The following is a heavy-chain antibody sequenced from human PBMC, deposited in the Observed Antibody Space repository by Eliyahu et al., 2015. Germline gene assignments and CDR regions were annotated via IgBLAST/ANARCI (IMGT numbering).Heavy chain of an antibody. J-gene: IGHJ5*02. CDR3: ARCYNWNYGWFDP. CDR1: GGSFSGYY. Sequence: QVQLQQWGAGLLKPSETLSLTCAVYGGSFSGYYWSWIRQPPGKGLEWIGEINHSGSTNYNPSLKSRVTISVDTSKNQFSLKLSSVTAADTAVYYCARCYNWNYGWFDPWGQGTLVTVSS. V-gene: IGHV4-34*01. D-gene: IGHD1-7*01. CDR2: INHSGST.